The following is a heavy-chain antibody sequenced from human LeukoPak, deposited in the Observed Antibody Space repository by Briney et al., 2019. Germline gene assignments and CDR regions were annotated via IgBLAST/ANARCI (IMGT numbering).Heavy chain of an antibody. CDR1: GYTFTSYY. CDR3: VIDVHGSGSL. V-gene: IGHV1-46*01. Sequence: ASVKVSCKASGYTFTSYYMHWVRQAPGQGLEWMGIINPSGGSTSYAQTVQGRVTMTRDTSTSTVSMELSSLRSEDTAVYYCVIDVHGSGSLWGHGTLVTVSS. CDR2: INPSGGST. J-gene: IGHJ4*01. D-gene: IGHD3-10*01.